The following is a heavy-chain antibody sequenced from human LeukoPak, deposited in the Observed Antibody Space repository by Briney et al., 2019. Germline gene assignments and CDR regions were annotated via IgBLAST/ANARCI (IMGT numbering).Heavy chain of an antibody. CDR1: GYAFINYA. CDR3: AKGGPAATTTPLDY. D-gene: IGHD1-26*01. CDR2: TNAGNDNT. Sequence: ASVKVSCKPSGYAFINYALHWVRQAPGQRLEWMGWTNAGNDNTKYSQRFQGRVTITRDTSASTAYMELTSLGSEDTAAYYCAKGGPAATTTPLDYWGQGTLVTVSS. V-gene: IGHV1-3*01. J-gene: IGHJ4*02.